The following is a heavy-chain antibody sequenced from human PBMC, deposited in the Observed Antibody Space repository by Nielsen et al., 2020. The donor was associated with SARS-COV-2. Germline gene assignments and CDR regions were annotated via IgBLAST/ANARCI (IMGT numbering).Heavy chain of an antibody. CDR2: ISYDGSNK. CDR3: ARDWSRAFDV. V-gene: IGHV3-30*03. Sequence: GGSLRLSCAASGFTFDDYGMSWVRQAPGKGLEWVAVISYDGSNKYYADSVKGRFTISRDNSKNTLYLQMNSLRVEDTAVYYCARDWSRAFDVWGQGTMVTVSS. J-gene: IGHJ3*01. CDR1: GFTFDDYG.